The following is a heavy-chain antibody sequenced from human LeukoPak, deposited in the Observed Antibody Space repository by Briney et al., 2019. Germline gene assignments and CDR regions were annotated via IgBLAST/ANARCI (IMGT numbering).Heavy chain of an antibody. Sequence: GGSLRLSCAASGFTFSSYAMHWVRQAPGKGLEWVAVISYDGSNKYYADSVKGRFTISRDNSKNTLYLQMNSLRAEDTAVYYCARSATSVLLWFGELLGYFDYWGQGTLVTVSS. V-gene: IGHV3-30-3*01. CDR3: ARSATSVLLWFGELLGYFDY. CDR1: GFTFSSYA. J-gene: IGHJ4*02. D-gene: IGHD3-10*01. CDR2: ISYDGSNK.